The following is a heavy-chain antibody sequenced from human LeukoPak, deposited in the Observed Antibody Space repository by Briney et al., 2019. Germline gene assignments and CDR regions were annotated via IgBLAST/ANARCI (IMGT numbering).Heavy chain of an antibody. J-gene: IGHJ4*02. CDR3: ARDLGSYSAYFDY. Sequence: NAGGSLRLSCAASGFTFSSYSMNWVRQAPGKGLEWVSSISSSSSYIYYADSVKGRFTISRDNAKISLYLQMNSLRAEDTAVYYCARDLGSYSAYFDYWGQRTLVTVSS. CDR1: GFTFSSYS. D-gene: IGHD1-26*01. CDR2: ISSSSSYI. V-gene: IGHV3-21*01.